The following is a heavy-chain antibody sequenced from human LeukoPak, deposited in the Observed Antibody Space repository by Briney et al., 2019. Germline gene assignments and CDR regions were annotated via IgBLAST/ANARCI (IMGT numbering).Heavy chain of an antibody. D-gene: IGHD3-3*01. CDR1: GGSISSSSYY. J-gene: IGHJ5*02. CDR2: IYYSGST. Sequence: SETLSLTCTVSGGSISSSSYYWGWIRQPPGKGLEWIGSIYYSGSTYYNPSLKSRVTISVDTSKNQFSLKLSSVTAADTAVYYCARSDYDFWSGFRTKTHNNWFDPWGQGTLVTVSS. CDR3: ARSDYDFWSGFRTKTHNNWFDP. V-gene: IGHV4-39*01.